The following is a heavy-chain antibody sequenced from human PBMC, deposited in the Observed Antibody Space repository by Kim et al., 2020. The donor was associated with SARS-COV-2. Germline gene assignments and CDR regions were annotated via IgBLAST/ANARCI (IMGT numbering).Heavy chain of an antibody. D-gene: IGHD6-19*01. CDR1: GYTFTSYT. V-gene: IGHV1-18*04. CDR2: ISPHDDDT. CDR3: AREAGYRSGWTDY. Sequence: ASVKVSCKASGYTFTSYTISWVRQAPGQGLQWMGWISPHDDDTNYEQTLQGRVTMTTDRSANTVYMELQSLQTDDSAVYYCAREAGYRSGWTDYWGQGTL. J-gene: IGHJ4*02.